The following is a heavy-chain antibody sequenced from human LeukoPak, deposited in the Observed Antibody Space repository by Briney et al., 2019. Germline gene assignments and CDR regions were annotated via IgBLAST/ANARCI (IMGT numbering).Heavy chain of an antibody. D-gene: IGHD2-15*01. Sequence: PSETLSLTCTVSGGSVSSYYWSWIGQPAGKGLEWIGRVFTSGSTNYNPCLKSRVPISVDTSKNQFSLKLSSVTAADTAVYYCARSPSGGSCCRFDYWGQGTLVTVSS. V-gene: IGHV4-4*07. CDR3: ARSPSGGSCCRFDY. CDR1: GGSVSSYY. J-gene: IGHJ4*02. CDR2: VFTSGST.